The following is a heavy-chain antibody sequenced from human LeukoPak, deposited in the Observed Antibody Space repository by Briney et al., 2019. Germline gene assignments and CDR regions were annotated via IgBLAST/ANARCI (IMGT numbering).Heavy chain of an antibody. CDR2: INHSGGT. V-gene: IGHV4-34*01. Sequence: PSETLSLTCAVYGGSFSGYYWSWIRQPPGKGLEWIGEINHSGGTNHNPSLKSRLTISVDTSKNQFSLKLSSVTAADTAVYYCARSGYSYGYRLDYWGQGTLVTVSS. D-gene: IGHD5-18*01. CDR1: GGSFSGYY. J-gene: IGHJ4*02. CDR3: ARSGYSYGYRLDY.